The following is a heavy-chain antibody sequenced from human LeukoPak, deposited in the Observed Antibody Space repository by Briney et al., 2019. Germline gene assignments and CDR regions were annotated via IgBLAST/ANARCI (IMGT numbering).Heavy chain of an antibody. CDR1: GFTFSSYS. J-gene: IGHJ4*02. CDR3: ARDNVLNFDY. CDR2: ISSSGSTI. V-gene: IGHV3-48*01. Sequence: EGSLRLSCAASGFTFSSYSMNWVRQAPGKGLEWVSYISSSGSTIYYADSVKGRFTISRDNAKNSLYLQMNSLRAEDTAVYYCARDNVLNFDYWGQGTLVTVSS.